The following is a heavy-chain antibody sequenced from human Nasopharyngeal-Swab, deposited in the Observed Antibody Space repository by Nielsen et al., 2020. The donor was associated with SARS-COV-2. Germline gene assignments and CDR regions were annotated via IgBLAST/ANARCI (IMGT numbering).Heavy chain of an antibody. CDR3: AGRTYYDFWSGYSRASDY. D-gene: IGHD3-3*01. CDR2: RNHSGST. Sequence: WIRQAPGKGLEWIGERNHSGSTNYNPSLKSRVTISVDTSKNQFSLKPSSVTAADTAVYYCAGRTYYDFWSGYSRASDYWGQGTLVTVSS. J-gene: IGHJ4*02. V-gene: IGHV4-34*01.